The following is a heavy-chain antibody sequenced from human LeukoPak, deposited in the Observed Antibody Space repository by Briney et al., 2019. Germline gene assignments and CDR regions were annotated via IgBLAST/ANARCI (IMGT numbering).Heavy chain of an antibody. CDR2: IYLGDSDT. V-gene: IGHV5-51*01. CDR3: ARPAMVRGVIDAFDI. J-gene: IGHJ3*02. D-gene: IGHD3-10*01. Sequence: GESLKISCKGSGYNFPNHWIGWVRQMPGKGLEWMRIIYLGDSDTRYSPSFQGQVTISADKSISTAYLQWSSLKASDTAMYYCARPAMVRGVIDAFDIWGQGTMVTVSS. CDR1: GYNFPNHW.